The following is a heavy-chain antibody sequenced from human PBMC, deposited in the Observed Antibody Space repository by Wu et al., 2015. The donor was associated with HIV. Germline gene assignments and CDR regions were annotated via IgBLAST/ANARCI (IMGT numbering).Heavy chain of an antibody. CDR3: VRGITNPDAFDI. CDR2: INPHSGGT. CDR1: GYTFTGYY. Sequence: QVQLVQSGAEVKKPGASVKVSCKASGYTFTGYYMHWVRQAPGQGLEWMGWINPHSGGTNYVQKFQGRVTMTRDKSITTAYMELSGLRPDDTAVYYCVRGITNPDAFDIWGRGTMVTVSS. V-gene: IGHV1-2*02. J-gene: IGHJ3*02. D-gene: IGHD1-14*01.